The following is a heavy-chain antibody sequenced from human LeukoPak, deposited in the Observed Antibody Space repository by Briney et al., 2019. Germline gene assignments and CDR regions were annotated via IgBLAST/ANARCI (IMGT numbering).Heavy chain of an antibody. CDR1: GFTFSSYA. Sequence: GGALRLSGSASGFTFSSYAMHWVRQAPGKGLEYVSTISSYGGSTYYADSVKGRFTISRDNSTNTLYLQMSRLRVEDTAVYYCVKGLAAAGTNYWGQGTLVTVSS. CDR2: ISSYGGST. D-gene: IGHD6-13*01. CDR3: VKGLAAAGTNY. V-gene: IGHV3-64D*09. J-gene: IGHJ4*02.